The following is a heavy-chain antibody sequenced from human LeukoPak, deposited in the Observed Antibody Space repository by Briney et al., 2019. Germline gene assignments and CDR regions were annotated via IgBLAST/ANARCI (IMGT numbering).Heavy chain of an antibody. J-gene: IGHJ4*02. D-gene: IGHD3-22*01. V-gene: IGHV4-38-2*02. Sequence: SETLSLTCTVSGYSISSGYYWGWIRPPPGKGLEWIGSIYHSGSTFYNPSLKSRVTISVDTSKNQFSLKLSSVTAADTAVYYCARNDYYDSSGHYYRFVYWGQGTLVTVSS. CDR2: IYHSGST. CDR3: ARNDYYDSSGHYYRFVY. CDR1: GYSISSGYY.